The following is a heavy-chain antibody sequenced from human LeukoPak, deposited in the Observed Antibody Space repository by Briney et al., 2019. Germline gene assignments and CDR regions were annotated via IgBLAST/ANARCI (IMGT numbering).Heavy chain of an antibody. J-gene: IGHJ4*02. CDR3: ARASSTYYPS. Sequence: PSETLSLTCTVSGGSISSSSYYWGWIRQPPGKGLEWIGSIYYSGSTYYNPSLKSRVTISVDTSKNQFSLKLSSVTAADTAVYYCARASSTYYPSWGQGTLVTVSS. D-gene: IGHD3-10*01. CDR1: GGSISSSSYY. V-gene: IGHV4-39*07. CDR2: IYYSGST.